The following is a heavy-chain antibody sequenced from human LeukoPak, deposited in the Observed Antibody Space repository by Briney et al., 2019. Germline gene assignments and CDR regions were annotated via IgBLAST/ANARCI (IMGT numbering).Heavy chain of an antibody. CDR2: IRSKANSYAT. CDR1: GFTFSGSA. V-gene: IGHV3-73*01. D-gene: IGHD3-10*01. CDR3: TSPYSSGSRANYYYYMDV. Sequence: GGSLRLSCAASGFTFSGSAMHWVRQASGKGPEWVGRIRSKANSYATAYAASVKGRFTISRDDSKNTAYLQMNSLKTEDTAVYYCTSPYSSGSRANYYYYMDVWGKGTTVTVSS. J-gene: IGHJ6*03.